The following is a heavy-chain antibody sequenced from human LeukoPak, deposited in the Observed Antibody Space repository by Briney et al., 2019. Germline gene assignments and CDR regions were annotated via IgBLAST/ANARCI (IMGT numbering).Heavy chain of an antibody. CDR2: INPNSGGT. V-gene: IGHV1-2*02. Sequence: ASVKVFCKASGYLFTGYYMHWVRQAPGQGLEWMGWINPNSGGTSYAQKFLGRVTMTRDTSISTAYMELSRVRSDDTAVYYCARAGLRYFDWQSWFDPWGQGTLVTVSS. CDR1: GYLFTGYY. CDR3: ARAGLRYFDWQSWFDP. J-gene: IGHJ5*02. D-gene: IGHD3-9*01.